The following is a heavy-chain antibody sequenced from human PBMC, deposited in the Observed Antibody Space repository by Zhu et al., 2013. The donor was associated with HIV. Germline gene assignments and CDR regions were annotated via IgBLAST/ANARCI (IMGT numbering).Heavy chain of an antibody. J-gene: IGHJ4*02. CDR3: ARVSGGVYLRXIDY. V-gene: IGHV1-18*04. D-gene: IGHD2-15*01. CDR2: IKAYTGNA. CDR1: GYTFSNYG. Sequence: QVYLLQSGPEMKNPGASVRVSCKTSGYTFSNYGITWVRQAPGQGLQWMGWIKAYTGNANYTEGRVTLNTNTSTTTAYLELRNLRSDDTAIYFCARVSGGVYLRXIDYWGQGTLITVSS.